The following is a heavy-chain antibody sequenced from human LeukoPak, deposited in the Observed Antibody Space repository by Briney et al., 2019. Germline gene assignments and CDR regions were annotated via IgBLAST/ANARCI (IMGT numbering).Heavy chain of an antibody. J-gene: IGHJ4*02. Sequence: PGGSLRLSCAASGLTFSDYSMNWVRKAPGKGLEWVSSISSSSSYMKYAESVRGRFTISRDNAKNSLYLHMSSLRAEDTAVYYCARLAGAGSSGFDYWGQGTLVTVSS. D-gene: IGHD1-26*01. V-gene: IGHV3-21*01. CDR3: ARLAGAGSSGFDY. CDR1: GLTFSDYS. CDR2: ISSSSSYM.